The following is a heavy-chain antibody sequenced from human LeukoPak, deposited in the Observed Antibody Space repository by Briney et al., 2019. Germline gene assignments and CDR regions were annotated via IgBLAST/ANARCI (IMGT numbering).Heavy chain of an antibody. Sequence: SVKVSCKVSGGTFSSYAISWVRQAPGQGLEWMGGLIPLFGTANYAQKFQGRVTITADESTSTAYMELSSLRSEDTAVYYCARTSSGWYDAWDYWGQGTLVTVSS. CDR1: GGTFSSYA. V-gene: IGHV1-69*13. CDR2: LIPLFGTA. CDR3: ARTSSGWYDAWDY. J-gene: IGHJ4*02. D-gene: IGHD6-19*01.